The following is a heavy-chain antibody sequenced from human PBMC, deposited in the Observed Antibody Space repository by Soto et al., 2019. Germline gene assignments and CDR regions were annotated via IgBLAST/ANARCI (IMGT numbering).Heavy chain of an antibody. J-gene: IGHJ6*02. CDR1: GFTFSSYA. Sequence: GGSLRLSCAATGFTFSSYAMYWVRQAPGEGQGLRRGKGLEWVSVIYSGGSTYYADSVKGRFTISRDNSKNTLYLQMNSLRAEDTAVYYCARDRSYYDSSGPLPPYGMDVWGQGTTVTVSS. V-gene: IGHV3-66*01. CDR3: ARDRSYYDSSGPLPPYGMDV. D-gene: IGHD3-22*01. CDR2: IYSGGST.